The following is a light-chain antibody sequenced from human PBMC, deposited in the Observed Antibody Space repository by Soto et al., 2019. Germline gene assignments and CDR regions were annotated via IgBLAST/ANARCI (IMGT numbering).Light chain of an antibody. Sequence: SALTQPASVSGSPGQSITISCTGTSSDIGDYNYVSWYQQHPGKAPKLMIYDVSNRPSGVSNRFSGSKSGNTASLTISGLQAEDEADYYCSSYTSSSTLAVFGTGTKVTVL. CDR1: SSDIGDYNY. V-gene: IGLV2-14*01. J-gene: IGLJ1*01. CDR3: SSYTSSSTLAV. CDR2: DVS.